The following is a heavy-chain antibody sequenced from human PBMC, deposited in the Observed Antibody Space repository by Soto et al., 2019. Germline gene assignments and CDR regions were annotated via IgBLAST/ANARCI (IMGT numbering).Heavy chain of an antibody. CDR3: VKDNVGVYCSGGSCYFDY. V-gene: IGHV3-23*01. CDR1: GFTFNTYA. D-gene: IGHD2-15*01. Sequence: EVQMLESGGGLVQPGGSLRLSCAASGFTFNTYAMSWVRQAPGKGLEWVSGISASGDGTYYADSVKGRFTVSRDNSRNTLYLQMSSLRAEDTALYYCVKDNVGVYCSGGSCYFDYWGQGSLVTVSS. J-gene: IGHJ4*02. CDR2: ISASGDGT.